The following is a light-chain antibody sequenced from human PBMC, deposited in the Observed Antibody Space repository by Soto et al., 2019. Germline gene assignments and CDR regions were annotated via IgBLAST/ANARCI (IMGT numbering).Light chain of an antibody. Sequence: QSALTQPRSVSGSPGQSVTISCAGSSSDVGGYNYVSWYQQHPGKAPKVLIYDVTKRPSGVPDRFSGFKSGDTASLTISGLQAEDEADYYCCSYAGSYTLYVFGSGTKVTVL. CDR3: CSYAGSYTLYV. J-gene: IGLJ1*01. CDR2: DVT. V-gene: IGLV2-11*01. CDR1: SSDVGGYNY.